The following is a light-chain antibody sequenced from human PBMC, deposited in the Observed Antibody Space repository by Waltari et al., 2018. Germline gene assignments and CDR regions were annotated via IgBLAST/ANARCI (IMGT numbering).Light chain of an antibody. V-gene: IGKV3-20*01. J-gene: IGKJ2*01. Sequence: EIVLTQSPGTLSLSPGERATLSCRASQRVGSSYLAWYRHKPGQAPRLLIYAVSGRSTGIPDRFSGSGSGTDFTLTINRLEPEDFAVYYCQQYGSPPYTFGQGTKLELK. CDR2: AVS. CDR1: QRVGSSY. CDR3: QQYGSPPYT.